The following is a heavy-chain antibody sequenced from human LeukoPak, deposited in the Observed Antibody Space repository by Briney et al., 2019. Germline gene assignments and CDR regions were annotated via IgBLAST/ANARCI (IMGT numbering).Heavy chain of an antibody. V-gene: IGHV1-2*06. CDR1: GHTFTGYA. J-gene: IGHJ3*02. CDR3: ARGQGYGGGI. Sequence: ASVKVSCTASGHTFTGYAMHWVRQAPGQGLEWMGRINPNSGGTNYAQKFQGRVTMTRDTSISTAYMELSRLRSDDTAVYYCARGQGYGGGIWGQGTMVTVSS. D-gene: IGHD4-23*01. CDR2: INPNSGGT.